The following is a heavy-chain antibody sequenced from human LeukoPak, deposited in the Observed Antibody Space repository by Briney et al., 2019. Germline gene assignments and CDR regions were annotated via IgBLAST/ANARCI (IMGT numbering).Heavy chain of an antibody. V-gene: IGHV3-11*01. J-gene: IGHJ3*02. Sequence: PGGSLRLSCAASGFTFSDYYMSWIRQAPGKGLEWVSYISSSGSTIYYADSVKGRFTISRDNAKNSLYLQMNSLRAEDTAVYYCASDPWRYFDPAFDIWGQGTMVTVSS. D-gene: IGHD3-9*01. CDR1: GFTFSDYY. CDR2: ISSSGSTI. CDR3: ASDPWRYFDPAFDI.